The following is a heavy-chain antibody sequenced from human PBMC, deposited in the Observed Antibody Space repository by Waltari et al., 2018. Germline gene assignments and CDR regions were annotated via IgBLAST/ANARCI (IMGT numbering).Heavy chain of an antibody. J-gene: IGHJ4*02. D-gene: IGHD3-10*01. CDR3: ARAHYYGSGSFLYFDY. CDR2: ISSSSSTI. Sequence: EVQLVESGGGLVQPGGSLRLSCAASGFTFSSYSMNWVRQALGKGLEWVSYISSSSSTIYYADSVKGRFTISRDNAKNSLYLQMNSLRAEDTAVYYCARAHYYGSGSFLYFDYWGQGTLVTVSS. V-gene: IGHV3-48*04. CDR1: GFTFSSYS.